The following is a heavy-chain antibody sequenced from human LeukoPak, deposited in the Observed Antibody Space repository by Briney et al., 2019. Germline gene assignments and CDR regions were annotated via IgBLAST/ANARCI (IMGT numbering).Heavy chain of an antibody. V-gene: IGHV1-24*01. CDR2: FDPEDGET. CDR3: ARDDSVDTAMSPETGIDY. CDR1: GYTLTELS. D-gene: IGHD5-18*01. Sequence: GASVKVSCKVSGYTLTELSMHWVRQAPGKGLEWMGGFDPEDGETIYAQKFQGRVTITRNTSISTTYMELSSLRSDDTAVYYCARDDSVDTAMSPETGIDYWGQGTLVTVSS. J-gene: IGHJ4*02.